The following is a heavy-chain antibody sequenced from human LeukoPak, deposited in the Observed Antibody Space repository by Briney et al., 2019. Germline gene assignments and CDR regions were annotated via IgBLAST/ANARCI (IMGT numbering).Heavy chain of an antibody. CDR2: ISSSSGTI. Sequence: PGGSLRLSCAASGFTFSSYAMSWVRQAPGKGLEWVSFISSSSGTIYYADSVKGRFTISRDNAKNSLYLQMNSLRDEDTAVYYCARDRAGGNSVWFDPWGQGTLVTASS. J-gene: IGHJ5*02. V-gene: IGHV3-48*02. D-gene: IGHD4-23*01. CDR1: GFTFSSYA. CDR3: ARDRAGGNSVWFDP.